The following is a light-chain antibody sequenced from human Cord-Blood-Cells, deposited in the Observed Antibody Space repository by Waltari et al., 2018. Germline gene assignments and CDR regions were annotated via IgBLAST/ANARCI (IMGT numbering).Light chain of an antibody. J-gene: IGKJ3*01. CDR2: DAS. CDR1: QSVSSY. CDR3: QQRSNWPPFT. V-gene: IGKV3-11*01. Sequence: ELVLTQSPATLSLSPGERAPLSCRASQSVSSYLAWYQQKPGQAPRLLIYDASNRATGIPARFSGSGSGADFTLTISSLEPEDFAVYYWQQRSNWPPFTFGPGTKVDIK.